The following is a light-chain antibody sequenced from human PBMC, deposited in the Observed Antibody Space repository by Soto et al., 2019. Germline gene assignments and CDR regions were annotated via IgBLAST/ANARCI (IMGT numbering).Light chain of an antibody. CDR3: QSYDRSLSGDV. CDR2: GNS. J-gene: IGLJ6*01. Sequence: QSVLTQPPSVSGAPGQRVTISCTGSSSNIGAGYDVHWYQQFPGTAPKLLIYGNSNRPSGVPDRFSGSKSGTSASLAITGLKAEDEADYYCQSYDRSLSGDVFGSGTKVTVL. V-gene: IGLV1-40*01. CDR1: SSNIGAGYD.